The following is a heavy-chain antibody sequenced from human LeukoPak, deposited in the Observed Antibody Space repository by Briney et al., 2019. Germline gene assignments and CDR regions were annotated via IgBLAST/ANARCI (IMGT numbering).Heavy chain of an antibody. CDR2: INHSGST. Sequence: SETLSLTCAVYGGSFSGYYWSWIRQPPGKGLEWIGEINHSGSTNYNPSLKSRVTISVDTSKNQFSLKLSSVTAADTAVYYCARGIRSPGTAAAGLRFDPWGQGTLVTVSS. CDR1: GGSFSGYY. D-gene: IGHD6-13*01. CDR3: ARGIRSPGTAAAGLRFDP. J-gene: IGHJ5*02. V-gene: IGHV4-34*01.